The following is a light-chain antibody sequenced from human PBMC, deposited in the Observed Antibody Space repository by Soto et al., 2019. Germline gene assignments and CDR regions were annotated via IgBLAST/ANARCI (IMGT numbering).Light chain of an antibody. CDR2: GNN. CDR1: SSNLGAGHD. J-gene: IGLJ2*01. CDR3: QSYDSSLSGSV. Sequence: QSVLTQPPSVSGAPGQRVTISCTGSSSNLGAGHDVHWYQQFPGTAPKLLIYGNNNRPSGVPDRFSASKSGTSASLAITGLQAADEADYYCQSYDSSLSGSVFGGGTQLTVL. V-gene: IGLV1-40*01.